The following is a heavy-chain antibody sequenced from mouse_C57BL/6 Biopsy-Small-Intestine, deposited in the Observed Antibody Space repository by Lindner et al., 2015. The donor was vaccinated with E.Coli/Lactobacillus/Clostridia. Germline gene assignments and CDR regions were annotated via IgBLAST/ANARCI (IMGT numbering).Heavy chain of an antibody. CDR2: IDTNTGNP. CDR3: ARDVPSESFDY. CDR1: GYTFTNYV. J-gene: IGHJ4*01. Sequence: VKVSCKASGYTFTNYVINWVRQAPGQGLEWMGWIDTNTGNPTYAQGFTGRFVFSLDTSVSTAYLQISSLKAEDTAVYYCARDVPSESFDYWGQETLVTVSS. V-gene: IGHV9-3*02.